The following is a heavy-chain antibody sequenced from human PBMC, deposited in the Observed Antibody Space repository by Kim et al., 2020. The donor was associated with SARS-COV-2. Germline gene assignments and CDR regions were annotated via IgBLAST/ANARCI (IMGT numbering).Heavy chain of an antibody. CDR2: ISTDGKTM. D-gene: IGHD5-18*01. Sequence: GGSLRLSCVVSGFTFSSYWMHWVRQTPGKGLVWVSRISTDGKTMDYADSVKGRFTISRDNARSTVYRQMNSLRDEDTATYYCARGGGGDSYGKFDCWGQG. CDR1: GFTFSSYW. CDR3: ARGGGGDSYGKFDC. V-gene: IGHV3-74*01. J-gene: IGHJ4*02.